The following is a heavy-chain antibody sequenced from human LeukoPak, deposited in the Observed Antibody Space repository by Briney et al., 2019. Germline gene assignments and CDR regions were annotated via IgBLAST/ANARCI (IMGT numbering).Heavy chain of an antibody. J-gene: IGHJ5*02. V-gene: IGHV4-34*01. CDR1: GGSSSGYY. CDR2: INHSGST. Sequence: SETLSLTCAVYGGSSSGYYWSWIRQPPGKGLEWIGEINHSGSTNYNPSLKSRVTISVDTSKNQFSLKLSSVTAADTAVYYCARAWNGFDPWGQGTLVTVSS. D-gene: IGHD1-1*01. CDR3: ARAWNGFDP.